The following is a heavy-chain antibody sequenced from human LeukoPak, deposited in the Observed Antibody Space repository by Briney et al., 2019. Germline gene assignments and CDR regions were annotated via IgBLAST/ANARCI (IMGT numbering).Heavy chain of an antibody. CDR3: ARVGEQQLVFFFDY. CDR1: GASLNNYY. J-gene: IGHJ4*02. D-gene: IGHD6-13*01. CDR2: IYYSGTT. Sequence: SSETLSLTCRVSGASLNNYYWSWIRQPPGKGLEWIGYIYYSGTTTYNPSLESRVTISVDTSKNQFSLKLRSVTAADTAVYYCARVGEQQLVFFFDYWGQGFLATVSS. V-gene: IGHV4-59*01.